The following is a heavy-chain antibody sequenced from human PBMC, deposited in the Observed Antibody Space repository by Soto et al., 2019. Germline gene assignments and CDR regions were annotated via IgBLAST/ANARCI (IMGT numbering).Heavy chain of an antibody. CDR2: IFYNGRT. CDR1: GGSIISRDYY. J-gene: IGHJ5*01. Sequence: QVPLQEPGPGLVKPSETLSLTCSVSGGSIISRDYYWVWVRRAPGRGPHWIGNIFYNGRTDYNPSIQSRVTISVDTSKSQFSMKLASVTVADTAIYYCARGGMSADDQSDWFDTWGRGTLVTVSS. V-gene: IGHV4-39*01. CDR3: ARGGMSADDQSDWFDT. D-gene: IGHD5-12*01.